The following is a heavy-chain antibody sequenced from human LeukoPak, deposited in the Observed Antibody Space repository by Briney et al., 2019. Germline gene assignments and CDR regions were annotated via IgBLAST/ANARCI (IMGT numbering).Heavy chain of an antibody. CDR3: ATRRCSIAACRASSHHCMDF. Sequence: GGSLRLSCAASGFTFSSYWMNWVRQAPGKGLEWVANIKQDGSEKYYVDSVKDRFTISRDNAKNSLYLQMNSLRAEDTAVYYCATRRCSIAACRASSHHCMDFWGKGTTVTVSS. CDR1: GFTFSSYW. D-gene: IGHD2-2*01. J-gene: IGHJ6*03. CDR2: IKQDGSEK. V-gene: IGHV3-7*01.